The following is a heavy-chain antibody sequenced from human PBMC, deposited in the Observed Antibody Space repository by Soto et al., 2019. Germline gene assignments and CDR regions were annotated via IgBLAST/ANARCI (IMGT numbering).Heavy chain of an antibody. V-gene: IGHV4-59*01. J-gene: IGHJ4*02. CDR3: ARNIWSGYSFDY. D-gene: IGHD3-3*01. CDR1: GGSISSYY. CDR2: IYYSGST. Sequence: QVQLQESGPGLVKPSETLSLTCTVSGGSISSYYWSWIRQPPGKGLEWIGYIYYSGSTNYNPSLKSRVPISVDTSKNQFSLKLSSVTAADTAVYYCARNIWSGYSFDYWGQGTLVTVSS.